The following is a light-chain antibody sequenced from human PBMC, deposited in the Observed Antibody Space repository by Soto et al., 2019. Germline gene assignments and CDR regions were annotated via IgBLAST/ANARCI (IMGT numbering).Light chain of an antibody. V-gene: IGLV1-47*01. Sequence: QPVLTQPPSASGTPGQRVTVSCSGSTSDIGTNAVNWFQHLPGTAPRLLIQRNNERPSGVPDRFSGSKSGTSVSLAISGLRSDDEATYYCAAWDDGLEDLLFGGGTKLTVL. CDR3: AAWDDGLEDLL. CDR1: TSDIGTNA. J-gene: IGLJ2*01. CDR2: RNN.